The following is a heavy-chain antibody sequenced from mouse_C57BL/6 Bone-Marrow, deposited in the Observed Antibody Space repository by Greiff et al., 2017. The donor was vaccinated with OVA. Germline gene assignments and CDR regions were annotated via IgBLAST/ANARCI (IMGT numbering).Heavy chain of an antibody. CDR2: SRNKANDYTT. CDR1: GFTFSDFY. CDR3: ARDAADYDGPFAY. J-gene: IGHJ3*01. V-gene: IGHV7-1*01. Sequence: EVKLMDSGGGLVQSGRSLRLSCATSGFTFSDFYMEWVRQAPGKGLEWIAASRNKANDYTTEYSASVKGRFIVSRDTSQSILYLQMNALRAEDTAIYYCARDAADYDGPFAYWGQGTLVTVSA. D-gene: IGHD2-3*01.